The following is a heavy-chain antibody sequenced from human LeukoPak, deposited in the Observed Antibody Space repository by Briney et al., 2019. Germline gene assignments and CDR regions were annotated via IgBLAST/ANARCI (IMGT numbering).Heavy chain of an antibody. Sequence: PSETLSLTCTVSGGSISSGSYYWSWIRQPAGKGLEWIGRIYTSGSTNYNPSLKSRVTISVDTSKNQFSLKLSSVTAADTAVYYCARESQLSYGDPLDYWGQGTLVTVSS. CDR1: GGSISSGSYY. V-gene: IGHV4-61*02. CDR3: ARESQLSYGDPLDY. D-gene: IGHD4-17*01. CDR2: IYTSGST. J-gene: IGHJ4*02.